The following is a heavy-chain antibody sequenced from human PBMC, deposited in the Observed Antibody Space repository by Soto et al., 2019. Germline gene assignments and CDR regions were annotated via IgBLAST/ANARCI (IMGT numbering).Heavy chain of an antibody. CDR2: ISYDGSNK. J-gene: IGHJ4*02. CDR1: GFTFRSYG. D-gene: IGHD3-22*01. CDR3: AKEPPAITLWGYDSSGPPRNAYFDY. V-gene: IGHV3-30*18. Sequence: PGWSLRLSCAASGFTFRSYGMHCVRKAPGKGLEWVAVISYDGSNKYYADSVKGRFTISRDNSKNTLYLQMNSLRAEDTAVYYCAKEPPAITLWGYDSSGPPRNAYFDYWGQGTLVTVSS.